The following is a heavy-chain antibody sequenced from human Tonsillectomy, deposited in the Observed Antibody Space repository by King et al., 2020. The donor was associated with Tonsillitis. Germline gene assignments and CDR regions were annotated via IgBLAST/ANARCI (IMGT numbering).Heavy chain of an antibody. V-gene: IGHV3-9*01. CDR3: AKVIFLRMVRAFDI. J-gene: IGHJ3*02. D-gene: IGHD3-10*01. CDR1: GFTFDDYA. Sequence: VQLVESGGGLVQPGRSLRLSCAASGFTFDDYAMHWVRQAPGKGLEWVSGISWNSGSIGYADSVKGRFTISRDNAKNSLYLQMNSLRAEETALYYCAKVIFLRMVRAFDIWGQGTMVTVSS. CDR2: ISWNSGSI.